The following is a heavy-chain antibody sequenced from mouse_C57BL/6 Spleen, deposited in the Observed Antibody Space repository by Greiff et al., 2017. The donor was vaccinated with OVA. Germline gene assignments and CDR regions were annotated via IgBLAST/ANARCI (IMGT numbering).Heavy chain of an antibody. V-gene: IGHV15-2*01. CDR1: DSEVFPIAY. D-gene: IGHD1-1*01. CDR2: ILPSIGRT. J-gene: IGHJ2*01. CDR3: ARGIYYYGSSYALDY. Sequence: QVQLKESGSELRSPGSSVKLSCKDFDSEVFPIAYMSWVRQKPGHGFEWIGGILPSIGRTIYGEKFEDKATLDADTLSNTAYLELNSLTSEDSAIYYCARGIYYYGSSYALDYWGQGTTLTVSS.